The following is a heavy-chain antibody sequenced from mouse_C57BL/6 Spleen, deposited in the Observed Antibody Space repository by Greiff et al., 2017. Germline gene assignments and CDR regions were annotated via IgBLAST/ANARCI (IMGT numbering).Heavy chain of an antibody. CDR3: ARDYGSSYGWYFDV. V-gene: IGHV1-81*01. CDR1: GYTFTSYG. D-gene: IGHD1-1*01. CDR2: IYPRSGNT. Sequence: VKLMESGAELARPGASVKLSCKASGYTFTSYGISWVKQRTGQGLEWIGEIYPRSGNTYYNEKFKGKATLTADKSSSTAYMELRSLTSEDSAVYFGARDYGSSYGWYFDVWGTGTTVTVSS. J-gene: IGHJ1*03.